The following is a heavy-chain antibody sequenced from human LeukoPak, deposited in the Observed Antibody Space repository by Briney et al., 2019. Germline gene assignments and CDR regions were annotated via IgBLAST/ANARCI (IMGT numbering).Heavy chain of an antibody. CDR1: GFTFSSYG. J-gene: IGHJ6*02. D-gene: IGHD3-22*01. CDR3: AKDLYYYDSSGYYPNYDYYGMDV. CDR2: ISYAGSNK. V-gene: IGHV3-30*18. Sequence: PGRSLRLSCAASGFTFSSYGMHWVRPAPGKGLEWVAVISYAGSNKYYADSVKGRFTIYRDNSKNTLYLQMNSLRAEDTAVYYCAKDLYYYDSSGYYPNYDYYGMDVWGQGTTVTVSS.